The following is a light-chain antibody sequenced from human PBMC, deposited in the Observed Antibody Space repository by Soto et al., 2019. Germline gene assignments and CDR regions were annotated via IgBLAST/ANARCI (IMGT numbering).Light chain of an antibody. V-gene: IGKV1-5*03. J-gene: IGKJ1*01. CDR1: QTISSW. Sequence: DIQMTQSPSTLSGSAGDRVTITCRASQTISSWLAWYQQKPGKAPKLLIYKASTLKSGVPSRFSGSGSGTEFTLTISSLQPDDFATYSCQHYNSYSEAFGQGTKVDIK. CDR2: KAS. CDR3: QHYNSYSEA.